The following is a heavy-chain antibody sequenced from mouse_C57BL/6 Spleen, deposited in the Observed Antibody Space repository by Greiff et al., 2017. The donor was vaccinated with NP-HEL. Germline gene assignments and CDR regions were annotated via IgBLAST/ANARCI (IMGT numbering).Heavy chain of an antibody. CDR3: ASLSTMVTIDY. Sequence: EVQLKESGGDLVKPGGSLKLSCAASGFTFSSYGMSWVRQTPDKRLEWVATISSGGSYTYYPDSVKGRFTISRDNAKNTLYLQMSSLKSEDTAMYCCASLSTMVTIDYWGQGTTLTVSS. D-gene: IGHD2-2*01. V-gene: IGHV5-6*01. J-gene: IGHJ2*01. CDR2: ISSGGSYT. CDR1: GFTFSSYG.